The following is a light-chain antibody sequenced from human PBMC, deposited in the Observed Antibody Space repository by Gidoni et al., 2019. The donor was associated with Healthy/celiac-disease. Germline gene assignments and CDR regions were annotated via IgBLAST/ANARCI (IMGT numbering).Light chain of an antibody. V-gene: IGKV1-39*01. CDR1: QSISSF. CDR2: AAS. CDR3: QQSYSTPRV. Sequence: DIQMTQSPSSLSASVGDRVTITCRASQSISSFLNWYQQKPGKAPKLLIYAASSLQSGVPSRFSGSGSGTDFTLTFSSLQPEDFATYYCQQSYSTPRVFGGGTKVEIK. J-gene: IGKJ4*01.